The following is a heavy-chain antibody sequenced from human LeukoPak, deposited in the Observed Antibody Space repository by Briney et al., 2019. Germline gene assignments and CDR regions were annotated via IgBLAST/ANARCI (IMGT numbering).Heavy chain of an antibody. V-gene: IGHV3-23*01. CDR3: ARGHSAWYDY. CDR1: EFTFSSYA. CDR2: ISGSGGST. J-gene: IGHJ4*02. Sequence: PGGSLRLSCAASEFTFSSYAMSWVRQAPGKGLEWVSAISGSGGSTYYANSVKGRFTISRDNSKNTLYLQMNSLRAEDSAIYYCARGHSAWYDYWGQGTLVTVSS. D-gene: IGHD6-19*01.